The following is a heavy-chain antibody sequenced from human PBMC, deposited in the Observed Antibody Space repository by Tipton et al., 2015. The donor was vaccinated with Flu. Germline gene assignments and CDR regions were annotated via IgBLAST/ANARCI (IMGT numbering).Heavy chain of an antibody. CDR3: ARSSSFTIFGAF. D-gene: IGHD3-3*01. Sequence: TLSLTCTVPGGSISSSNYYWGWIRQPPGKGLEWIGSLYYSGNTYYNPSLKSRVTISVDTSKSQFSLRLNSVSAADTAVYYCARSSSFTIFGAFWGQGTLVTVSS. V-gene: IGHV4-39*01. CDR1: GGSISSSNYY. J-gene: IGHJ4*02. CDR2: LYYSGNT.